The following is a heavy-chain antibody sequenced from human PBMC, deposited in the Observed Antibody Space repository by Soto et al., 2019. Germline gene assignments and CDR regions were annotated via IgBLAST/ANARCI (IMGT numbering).Heavy chain of an antibody. V-gene: IGHV3-64*01. D-gene: IGHD3-10*01. J-gene: IGHJ4*02. CDR1: GFTFSSYA. Sequence: EVQLVESGGGLVQPGGSLRLSCAASGFTFSSYAMHWVRQAPGKGLEYVSAISSNGGSTYYANSVKGRFTISRDNSKNTLYLQMGSLRAEDMAVYYCARDRQLWFGEGPTGYWGQGTLVTVSS. CDR2: ISSNGGST. CDR3: ARDRQLWFGEGPTGY.